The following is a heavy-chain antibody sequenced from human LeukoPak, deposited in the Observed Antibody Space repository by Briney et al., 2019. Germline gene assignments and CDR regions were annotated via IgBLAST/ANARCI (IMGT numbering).Heavy chain of an antibody. Sequence: GASVKVSFKASGGTFTSYAISWVRQAPGQGLEWMGGIIPIFGTANHSQQRQGRVTTTTDESTSTAYMELSRLRSEDTAVYYCARDLARWEMATIFPYYMDVWGKGTTVTVSS. J-gene: IGHJ6*03. CDR2: IIPIFGTA. CDR1: GGTFTSYA. D-gene: IGHD5-24*01. CDR3: ARDLARWEMATIFPYYMDV. V-gene: IGHV1-69*05.